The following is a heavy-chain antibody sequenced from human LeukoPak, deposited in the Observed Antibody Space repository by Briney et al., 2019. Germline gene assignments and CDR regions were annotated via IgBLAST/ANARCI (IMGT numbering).Heavy chain of an antibody. CDR3: ARLRARRPCSSTSCYPFYYYYYGMDV. Sequence: SETLSLTCTVSGGSISSYYWSWIRQPPGKGLEWIGYIYYSGSTNYDPSLKSRVTISVDTSKNQFSLKLSSVTAADTAVYYCARLRARRPCSSTSCYPFYYYYYGMDVWGQGTTVTVSS. D-gene: IGHD2-2*01. J-gene: IGHJ6*02. CDR2: IYYSGST. CDR1: GGSISSYY. V-gene: IGHV4-59*08.